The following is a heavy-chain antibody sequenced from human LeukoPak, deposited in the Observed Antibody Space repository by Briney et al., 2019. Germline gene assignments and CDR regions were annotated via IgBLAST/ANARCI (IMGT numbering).Heavy chain of an antibody. Sequence: PSETLSPTCTVSGGSVSSSFYYWGWIRQPPGKGLEWIGSLYYSGSTHYNPSLKSRVTMSVDTSKNQFSLKLSSVTAADTAVYFCASAATYSVDYWGQGTLVTVSS. D-gene: IGHD2-15*01. V-gene: IGHV4-39*01. J-gene: IGHJ4*02. CDR2: LYYSGST. CDR3: ASAATYSVDY. CDR1: GGSVSSSFYY.